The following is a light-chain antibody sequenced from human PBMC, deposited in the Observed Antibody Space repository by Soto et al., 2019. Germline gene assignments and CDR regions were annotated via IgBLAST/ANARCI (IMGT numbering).Light chain of an antibody. CDR1: QGISNW. J-gene: IGKJ1*01. CDR2: DAS. CDR3: QQYDSYSWT. Sequence: DIQMTQSPSTLSASVGDRVTMTSRASQGISNWLAWYQQKPGKAPKLLIYDASTLESGVPSRFSGSGSGTEFTLTISSLQPDDFATYYCQQYDSYSWTFGQGTKVDIK. V-gene: IGKV1-5*01.